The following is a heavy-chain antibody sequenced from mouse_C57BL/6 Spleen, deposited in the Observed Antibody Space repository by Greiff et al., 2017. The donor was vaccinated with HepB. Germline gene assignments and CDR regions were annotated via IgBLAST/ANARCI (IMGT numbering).Heavy chain of an antibody. D-gene: IGHD1-1*01. V-gene: IGHV1-55*01. CDR2: IYPGSGST. Sequence: QVQLQQPGAELVKPGASVKMSSKASGYTFTSYWITWVKQRPGQGLEWIGDIYPGSGSTNYNEKFKSKATLTVDTSSSTAYMQLSSLTSEDSAVYYCARRVNYYGSSLYYAMDYWGQGTSVTVSS. CDR1: GYTFTSYW. J-gene: IGHJ4*01. CDR3: ARRVNYYGSSLYYAMDY.